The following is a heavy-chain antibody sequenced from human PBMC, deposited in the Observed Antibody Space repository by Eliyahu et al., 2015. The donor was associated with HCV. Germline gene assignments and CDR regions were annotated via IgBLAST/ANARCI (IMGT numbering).Heavy chain of an antibody. Sequence: EEPLEWLALIYWNDDKRYSPSLKSRLTITKDTSKNQVVLTMTNMDPVDTATYYCAHAHPSTVTTFFPFNWFDPWGQGTLVTVSS. CDR3: AHAHPSTVTTFFPFNWFDP. V-gene: IGHV2-5*01. CDR2: IYWNDDK. D-gene: IGHD4-17*01. J-gene: IGHJ5*02.